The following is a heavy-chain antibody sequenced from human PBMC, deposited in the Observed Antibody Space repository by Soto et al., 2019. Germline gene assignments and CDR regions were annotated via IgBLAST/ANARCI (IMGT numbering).Heavy chain of an antibody. J-gene: IGHJ6*02. CDR3: AEAVIPAAPGPYYYGMDV. Sequence: QAQLVQSGAEVKKPGSSVKVSCKASGGTFSSYAISWVRQAPGQGLEWMGGIIPIFGTTNYAQKFQGRVTITADESTSTACMELSSLRSEVTAVYSCAEAVIPAAPGPYYYGMDVWGQGTTVTVSS. D-gene: IGHD2-2*01. CDR2: IIPIFGTT. CDR1: GGTFSSYA. V-gene: IGHV1-69*12.